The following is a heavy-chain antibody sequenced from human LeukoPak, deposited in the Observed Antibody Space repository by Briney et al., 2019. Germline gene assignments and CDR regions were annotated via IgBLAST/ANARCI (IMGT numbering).Heavy chain of an antibody. V-gene: IGHV4-39*07. CDR3: ARVGYYPDYYMDV. CDR1: GVSVSSSSFY. Sequence: SETLSLTCTVSGVSVSSSSFYWGWIRQPPGKGLEWIGSIYYSGDTYYNPSLKSRVTISVDTSKNQFSLKLSSVTAADTAVYYCARVGYYPDYYMDVWGKGTTVTVSS. CDR2: IYYSGDT. J-gene: IGHJ6*03. D-gene: IGHD2-21*01.